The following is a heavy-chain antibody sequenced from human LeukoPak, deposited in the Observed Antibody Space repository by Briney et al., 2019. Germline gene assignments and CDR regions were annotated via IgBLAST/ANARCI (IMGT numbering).Heavy chain of an antibody. CDR3: ASSFGATTFDY. J-gene: IGHJ4*02. CDR1: GGSITNSNW. D-gene: IGHD1-26*01. V-gene: IGHV4-4*02. Sequence: PSETLSPTCAVSGGSITNSNWWNWVRQPPGKGLEWIGEIFHSGSTNYNSSLKSRVAISVDKSKNQFSLELSSVTAADTAVYYCASSFGATTFDYWGQGTLVTVSS. CDR2: IFHSGST.